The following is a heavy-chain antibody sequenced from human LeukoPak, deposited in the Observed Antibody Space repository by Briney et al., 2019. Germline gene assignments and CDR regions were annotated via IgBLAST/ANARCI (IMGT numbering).Heavy chain of an antibody. CDR2: ISGSGGST. Sequence: PGGSLRLSCAASGFTFSSYGMSWVRQAPGKGLEWVSAISGSGGSTYYADSVKGRFTISRDNSKNTLYLQMNSLRSDDTAVYYCARDANSGYDYWGQGTLVTVSS. CDR3: ARDANSGYDY. J-gene: IGHJ4*02. CDR1: GFTFSSYG. V-gene: IGHV3-23*01. D-gene: IGHD5-12*01.